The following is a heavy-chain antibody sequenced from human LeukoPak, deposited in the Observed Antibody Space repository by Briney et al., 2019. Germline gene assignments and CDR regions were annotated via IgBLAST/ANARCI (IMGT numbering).Heavy chain of an antibody. CDR2: IYYSGSI. D-gene: IGHD2-2*01. J-gene: IGHJ5*02. CDR3: ASERLGYCSSTSCSRRRNWFDP. Sequence: SETLSLTCTVSGGSISSYYWSWIRQPPGKGLEWIGYIYYSGSINYNPSLKSRVTISVDTSKNQFSLKLSSVTAADTAVYYCASERLGYCSSTSCSRRRNWFDPWGQGTLVTVSS. V-gene: IGHV4-59*01. CDR1: GGSISSYY.